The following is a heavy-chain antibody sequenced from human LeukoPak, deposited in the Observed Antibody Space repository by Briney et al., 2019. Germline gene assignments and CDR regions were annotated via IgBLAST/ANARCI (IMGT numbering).Heavy chain of an antibody. CDR2: IYYSGST. Sequence: PSETLSLTCTVPGGSVSSGSYYWSWIRQPPGKLLEWIGYIYYSGSTNYNPSLKSRVTISVDTSKNQFSLKLSSVTAADTAVYYCASYSSSWYYFDYWGQGTLVTVSS. CDR3: ASYSSSWYYFDY. V-gene: IGHV4-61*01. D-gene: IGHD6-13*01. J-gene: IGHJ4*02. CDR1: GGSVSSGSYY.